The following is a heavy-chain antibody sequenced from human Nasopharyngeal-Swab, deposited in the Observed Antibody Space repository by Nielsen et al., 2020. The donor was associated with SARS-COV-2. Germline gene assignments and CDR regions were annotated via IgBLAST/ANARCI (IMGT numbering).Heavy chain of an antibody. J-gene: IGHJ6*02. V-gene: IGHV3-33*01. CDR3: AREPSFMDDGMAAAGTYGMDV. D-gene: IGHD6-13*01. CDR2: IWYDGSNK. Sequence: VRQAPGKGLEWVAVIWYDGSNKYYADSVKGRFTISRDNSKNTLYLQMNSLRAEDTAVYYCAREPSFMDDGMAAAGTYGMDVWGQGTTVTVSS.